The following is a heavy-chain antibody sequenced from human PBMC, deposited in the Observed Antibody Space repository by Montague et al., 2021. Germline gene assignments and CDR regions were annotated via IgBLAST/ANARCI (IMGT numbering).Heavy chain of an antibody. D-gene: IGHD6-13*01. CDR2: ITLDGSST. V-gene: IGHV3-74*01. Sequence: SLRLSCAASGFSFSSYWMHWVRQAPGKGLLWVSRITLDGSSTTFADSVKGRFTTSRDNAKATLYLQMNSLRVEDTAVYYCASNLASAAPGGFDIWGQGTMVTVSS. J-gene: IGHJ3*02. CDR3: ASNLASAAPGGFDI. CDR1: GFSFSSYW.